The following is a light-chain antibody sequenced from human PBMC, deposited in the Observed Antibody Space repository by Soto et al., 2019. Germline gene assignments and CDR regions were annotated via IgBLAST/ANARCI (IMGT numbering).Light chain of an antibody. CDR3: ASYTGTKRFV. V-gene: IGLV2-8*01. CDR2: EVT. J-gene: IGLJ1*01. CDR1: SSDVGFYNF. Sequence: QSVLAQPPSASGSPGQSLTINSTWTSSDVGFYNFVSWYQQRPGKAPKLVIYEVTKRPSGVSDRFSGSKSGSTASLTVSGLQADDEADYSCASYTGTKRFVFGSGTKVTVL.